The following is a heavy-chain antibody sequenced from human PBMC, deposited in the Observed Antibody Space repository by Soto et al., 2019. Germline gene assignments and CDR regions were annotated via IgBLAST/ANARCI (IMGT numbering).Heavy chain of an antibody. CDR2: IYWDDDK. CDR1: GFSLSTSGVG. J-gene: IGHJ5*02. CDR3: ARSDIVVVVASEPYNSFDP. Sequence: QITLKESGPTLVKPTQTLTLTCTFSGFSLSTSGVGVGWIRQPPGKALEWLALIYWDDDKRYSPSLKSRLTITKDTSKNQVVLTMTNMDPVDTATYYCARSDIVVVVASEPYNSFDPWGQGTLVTVSS. D-gene: IGHD2-15*01. V-gene: IGHV2-5*02.